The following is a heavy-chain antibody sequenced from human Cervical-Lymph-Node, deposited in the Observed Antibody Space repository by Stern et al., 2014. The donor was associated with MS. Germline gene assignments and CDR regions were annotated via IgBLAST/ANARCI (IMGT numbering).Heavy chain of an antibody. CDR1: GFTFSRYT. CDR2: IISSSTSI. CDR3: ARRKDIAEVGPIFDS. V-gene: IGHV3-21*01. Sequence: EVQLLESGGGLVKPGGSLRLSCAASGFTFSRYTMNWVRQAPGKGLEWISSIISSSTSIYYADSVQGRFTISRDNAKNSLYLQMNSLRAEDTAVYYCARRKDIAEVGPIFDSWGQGTLVTVSS. D-gene: IGHD6-13*01. J-gene: IGHJ4*02.